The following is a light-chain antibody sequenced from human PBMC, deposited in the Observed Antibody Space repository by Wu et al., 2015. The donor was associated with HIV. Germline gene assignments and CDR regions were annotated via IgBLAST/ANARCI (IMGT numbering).Light chain of an antibody. CDR2: GES. Sequence: EIVLTQSPATLSLSPGERATLSCRASQSVSSYLAWYQQKPGQAPRLLIYGESSRATGIPDRFTGSGSGTDFTLTISGLEPEDFAVYYCQQYGSAPLTFGGGTKVEIK. CDR3: QQYGSAPLT. V-gene: IGKV3-20*01. CDR1: QSVSSY. J-gene: IGKJ4*01.